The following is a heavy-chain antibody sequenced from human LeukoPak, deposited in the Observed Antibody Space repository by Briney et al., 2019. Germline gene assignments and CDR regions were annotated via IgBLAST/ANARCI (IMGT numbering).Heavy chain of an antibody. CDR1: AFTFSSYW. CDR2: IKEDGSEI. J-gene: IGHJ4*02. Sequence: GGSLRLSCEASAFTFSSYWMSWVRQAPGKGLEWVANIKEDGSEINYVDSVKGRFTISRDNAKNTLYLQMNILRAEDTAVYYCVRDRDGYNYWGQGTLVTVSS. V-gene: IGHV3-7*01. D-gene: IGHD5-24*01. CDR3: VRDRDGYNY.